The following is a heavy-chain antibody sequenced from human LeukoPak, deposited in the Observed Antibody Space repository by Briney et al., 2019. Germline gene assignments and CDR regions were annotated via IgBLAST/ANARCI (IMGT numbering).Heavy chain of an antibody. CDR3: ARDLMVRGVITEFDY. J-gene: IGHJ4*02. Sequence: PSETLSLTCTVSGGSISSYYWSWIRQPAGKGLEWIGRIYTSGSTTYNPSLKSRVTMSVDTSKNQFSLKLSSVTAADTAVYYCARDLMVRGVITEFDYWGQGTLVTVSS. V-gene: IGHV4-4*07. D-gene: IGHD3-10*01. CDR2: IYTSGST. CDR1: GGSISSYY.